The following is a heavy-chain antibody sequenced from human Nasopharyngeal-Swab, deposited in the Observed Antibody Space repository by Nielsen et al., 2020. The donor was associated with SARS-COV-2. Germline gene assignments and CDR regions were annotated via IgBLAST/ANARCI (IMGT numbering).Heavy chain of an antibody. CDR2: INQDGSEE. V-gene: IGHV3-7*01. Sequence: GGSLRLSCARSELTFTEHYMTWVRLAPGKALEWVASINQDGSEEYYVGSGRGRFTISRDNTKKLVYLQMNSLRAEDTAVYYCARDLDSWGQGTLVTVSS. J-gene: IGHJ4*02. CDR3: ARDLDS. CDR1: ELTFTEHY.